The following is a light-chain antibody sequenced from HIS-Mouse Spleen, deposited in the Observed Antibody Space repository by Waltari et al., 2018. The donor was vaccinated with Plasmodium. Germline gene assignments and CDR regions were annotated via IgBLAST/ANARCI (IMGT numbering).Light chain of an antibody. Sequence: QSALTPPASVSGSPGQSITISCTGTSSDVGSYNLVSRYQQHPGKPPKLMSYEGSKRPAGVSNRFSGSKSGNTASLTISGLQAEDEADYYCCSYAGSSTVVFGGGTKLTVL. CDR2: EGS. CDR1: SSDVGSYNL. CDR3: CSYAGSSTVV. J-gene: IGLJ2*01. V-gene: IGLV2-23*01.